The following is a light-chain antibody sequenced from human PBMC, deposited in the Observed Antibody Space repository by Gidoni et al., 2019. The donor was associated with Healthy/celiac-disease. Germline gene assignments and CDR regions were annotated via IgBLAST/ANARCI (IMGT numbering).Light chain of an antibody. V-gene: IGKV3-20*01. CDR2: GAS. CDR3: QQYGSSCVT. CDR1: QSVSSSY. J-gene: IGKJ1*01. Sequence: ELVLTQSPGTLSLSPGERATLSCRASQSVSSSYLAWYQQKPGQAPRLLIYGASSRATGIPDRISGSGSGTDFTLTISRLEPEDCAVYYCQQYGSSCVTFGQGTKVEIK.